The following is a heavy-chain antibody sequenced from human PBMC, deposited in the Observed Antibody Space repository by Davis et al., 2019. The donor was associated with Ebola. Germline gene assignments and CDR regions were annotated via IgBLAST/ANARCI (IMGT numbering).Heavy chain of an antibody. V-gene: IGHV3-30-3*01. D-gene: IGHD1-26*01. J-gene: IGHJ4*02. Sequence: GESLKISCAASGFTFSSYAMHWVRQAPGEGLEWVAVISYDGSNKYYADSVKGRFTISRDNSKNTLYLQMNSLRAEDTAVYYCARALPSGSYGEFDYWGQGTLVTVSS. CDR3: ARALPSGSYGEFDY. CDR1: GFTFSSYA. CDR2: ISYDGSNK.